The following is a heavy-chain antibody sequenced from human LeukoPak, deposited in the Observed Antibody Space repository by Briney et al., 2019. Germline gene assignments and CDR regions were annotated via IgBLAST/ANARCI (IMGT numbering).Heavy chain of an antibody. CDR1: GGSFSDYF. CDR2: ISHSGST. Sequence: SETLSLTCAVYGGSFSDYFWSWIRQPPGKGLEWIGEISHSGSTTYNPSLRSRVTISGDTSKKQFSLKLSSVTAADTAVYYCVAYYYGSSAPKRNYWGQGILVTVSS. V-gene: IGHV4-34*01. J-gene: IGHJ4*02. D-gene: IGHD3-22*01. CDR3: VAYYYGSSAPKRNY.